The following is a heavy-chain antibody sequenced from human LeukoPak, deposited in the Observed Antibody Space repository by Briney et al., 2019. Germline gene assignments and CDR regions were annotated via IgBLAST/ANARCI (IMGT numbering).Heavy chain of an antibody. Sequence: PSETLSLTCTVSGYSTSSGYYWGWIRQPPGKGLEWIGYIYYSGSTNYNPSLKSRVTISVDTSKNQFSLKLSSVTAADTAVYYCARVAYYDFWSGYFDYWGQGTLVTVSS. CDR2: IYYSGST. D-gene: IGHD3-3*01. V-gene: IGHV4-61*01. CDR3: ARVAYYDFWSGYFDY. CDR1: GYSTSSGYY. J-gene: IGHJ4*02.